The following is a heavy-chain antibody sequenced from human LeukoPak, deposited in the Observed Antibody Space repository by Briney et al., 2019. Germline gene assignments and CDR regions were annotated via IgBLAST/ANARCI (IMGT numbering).Heavy chain of an antibody. V-gene: IGHV4-59*01. J-gene: IGHJ4*02. CDR1: GGSISNYY. Sequence: SETLSLTCTVSGGSISNYYWTWIRQPPGKGLEWIGSIYYDGSTNYNPSLKSRVTISLDTPKNQLSLKLSSVTAADTAVYYCARDGGYGSGSALWGQGTLITVSS. CDR3: ARDGGYGSGSAL. D-gene: IGHD3-10*01. CDR2: IYYDGST.